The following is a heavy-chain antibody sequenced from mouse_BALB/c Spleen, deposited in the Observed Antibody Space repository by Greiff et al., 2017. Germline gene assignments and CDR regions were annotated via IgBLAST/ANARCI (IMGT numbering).Heavy chain of an antibody. D-gene: IGHD4-1*01. V-gene: IGHV2-9*02. Sequence: VQVVESGPGLVAPSQSLSITCTVSGFSLTSYGVHWVRQPPGKGLEWLGVIWAGGSTNYNSALMSRLSISKDNSKSQVFLKMNSLQTDDTAMYYCAREEDWDYAMDYWGQGTSVTVSS. CDR3: AREEDWDYAMDY. CDR1: GFSLTSYG. CDR2: IWAGGST. J-gene: IGHJ4*01.